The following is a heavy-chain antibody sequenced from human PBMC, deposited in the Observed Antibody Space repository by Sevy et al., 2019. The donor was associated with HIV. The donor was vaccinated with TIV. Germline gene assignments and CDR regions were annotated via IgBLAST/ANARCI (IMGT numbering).Heavy chain of an antibody. Sequence: SETLSLTCAVSGGSISRSNWWSWVRQPPGKGLEWIGEVYYTGSTNYRPSLKSRVTISIDGSKNQVSLRLSSVTAADTAVYFCASGPTPMFYFDSWGQGALVTVSS. V-gene: IGHV4-4*02. CDR3: ASGPTPMFYFDS. CDR1: GGSISRSNW. CDR2: VYYTGST. D-gene: IGHD2-15*01. J-gene: IGHJ4*02.